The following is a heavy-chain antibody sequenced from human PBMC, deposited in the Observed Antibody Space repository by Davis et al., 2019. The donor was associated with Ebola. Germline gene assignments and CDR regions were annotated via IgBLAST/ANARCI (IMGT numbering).Heavy chain of an antibody. CDR3: ARGGYYDSGGFKSRRKYYYGMDV. J-gene: IGHJ6*02. Sequence: HTAGSLRLSCAASGFTFSSYWMHWVRQAPGKGLVWVSCINRDGSTTTYADSVKGRFTISRDNAKNTLYLQMNNLRAEDTAVYYCARGGYYDSGGFKSRRKYYYGMDVWGQGTTVTVSS. V-gene: IGHV3-74*03. D-gene: IGHD3-22*01. CDR2: INRDGSTT. CDR1: GFTFSSYW.